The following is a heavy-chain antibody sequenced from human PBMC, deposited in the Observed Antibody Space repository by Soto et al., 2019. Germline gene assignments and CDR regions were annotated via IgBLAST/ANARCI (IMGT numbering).Heavy chain of an antibody. J-gene: IGHJ6*02. D-gene: IGHD6-19*01. CDR3: ARGPVAGTKFRCYYYGMDV. CDR2: MNPNSGNT. Sequence: ASVKVSCKASGYTFTSYDINWVRQATGQGLEWMGWMNPNSGNTGYAQKFQGRVTMTRNTSISTAYMELSSLRSEDTAVYYCARGPVAGTKFRCYYYGMDVWGQGTTVTVSS. V-gene: IGHV1-8*01. CDR1: GYTFTSYD.